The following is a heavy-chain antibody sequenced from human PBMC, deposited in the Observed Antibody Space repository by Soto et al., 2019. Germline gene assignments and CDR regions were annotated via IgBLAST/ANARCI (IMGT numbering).Heavy chain of an antibody. D-gene: IGHD1-26*01. Sequence: EVQLVESGGGLVKPGGSLRLSCAASGFTFSNAWMKWVRQAPGKGLEWVGRIKRKGDGGTTDYAAPVKGRFTISRDDSKNTLYLQMNSLNSEDTAVYYCTTGSDEGYWGQGILVTVSS. V-gene: IGHV3-15*07. J-gene: IGHJ4*02. CDR1: GFTFSNAW. CDR2: IKRKGDGGTT. CDR3: TTGSDEGY.